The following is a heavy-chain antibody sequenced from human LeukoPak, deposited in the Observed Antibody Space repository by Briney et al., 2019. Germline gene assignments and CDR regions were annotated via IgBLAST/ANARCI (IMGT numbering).Heavy chain of an antibody. D-gene: IGHD3-22*01. V-gene: IGHV3-21*04. CDR3: AQVQTCSGYYHPFDY. Sequence: PGGSLSLSCAASGFTFSIYSMNWVRQAPGKGLEWLSSITSSSNYIYYADSVMGRFTISRDNVQNSLYLQMDSLRAEDTAVYYCAQVQTCSGYYHPFDYWGQGTLVTVSS. CDR2: ITSSSNYI. CDR1: GFTFSIYS. J-gene: IGHJ4*02.